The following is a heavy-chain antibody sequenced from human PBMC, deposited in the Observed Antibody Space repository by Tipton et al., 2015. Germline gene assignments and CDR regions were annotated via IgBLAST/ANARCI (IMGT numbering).Heavy chain of an antibody. V-gene: IGHV4-30-2*03. J-gene: IGHJ4*02. CDR1: RGSVNSGSFY. D-gene: IGHD3-9*01. CDR3: ACQDYDSLTRDYQTVDY. CDR2: ISHSGNA. Sequence: TLSLTCAVSRGSVNSGSFYWSWIRLPPGKGLEWIGSISHSGNAYYNPSPKSRVTMSRDTSKNQFSLKLTSVTAADTAVYYCACQDYDSLTRDYQTVDYWGQGTLVTVSS.